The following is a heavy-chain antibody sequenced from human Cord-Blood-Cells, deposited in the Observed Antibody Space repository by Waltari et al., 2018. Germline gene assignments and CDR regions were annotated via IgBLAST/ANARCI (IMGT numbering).Heavy chain of an antibody. CDR1: GGTFSSYA. V-gene: IGHV1-69*12. CDR2: IIPIFGTA. Sequence: QVQLVQSGAEVKKPGSSVEVSCKASGGTFSSYAISWVRQAPGQGLEWMGGIIPIFGTANYAQKFQGRVTITADESTSTAYMELSSLRSEDMAVYYCATNPPIYWYFDLWGRGTLVTVSS. CDR3: ATNPPIYWYFDL. J-gene: IGHJ2*01.